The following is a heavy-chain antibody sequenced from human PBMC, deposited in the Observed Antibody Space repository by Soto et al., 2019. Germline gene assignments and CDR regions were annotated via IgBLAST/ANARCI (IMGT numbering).Heavy chain of an antibody. D-gene: IGHD3-10*01. CDR2: ISGSGGST. CDR3: AKDAEGFGEFGD. Sequence: EVQLLESGGGLVQPGGSLRLSCAASGFTFSSYAMSWVRQAPGKGLEWVSAISGSGGSTYYADSVKGRFTISRDNSKNTLYLQMRGLRAEDTAVYYCAKDAEGFGEFGDWGQGTLVTVSS. V-gene: IGHV3-23*01. CDR1: GFTFSSYA. J-gene: IGHJ4*02.